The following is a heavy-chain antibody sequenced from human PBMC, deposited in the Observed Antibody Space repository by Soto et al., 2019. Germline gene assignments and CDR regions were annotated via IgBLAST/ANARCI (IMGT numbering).Heavy chain of an antibody. V-gene: IGHV3-33*01. CDR3: ARAPFTIYDTSGYYDY. Sequence: WWSSRLSCAASGVTFMSSGMHWVRQTPGTGLEWVAIMWYYGSKKYYADHVKGRFTISRVNSKNTVYLQMNSLRAEDTAVYYCARAPFTIYDTSGYYDYWGQGTLVTVS. CDR1: GVTFMSSG. D-gene: IGHD3-22*01. CDR2: MWYYGSKK. J-gene: IGHJ4*02.